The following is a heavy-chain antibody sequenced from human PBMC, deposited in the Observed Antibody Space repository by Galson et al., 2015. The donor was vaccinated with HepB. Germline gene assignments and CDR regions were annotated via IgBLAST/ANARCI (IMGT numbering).Heavy chain of an antibody. D-gene: IGHD3-22*01. CDR3: ATNGQYYYDSSGYYYRGGAFDI. CDR1: GYTFTDYY. J-gene: IGHJ3*02. V-gene: IGHV1-69-2*01. Sequence: VKVSCKVSGYTFTDYYMHWVQQAPGKGLEWMGLVDPEDGETIYAEKFQGRVTITADTSTDTAYMELSSLRSEDTAVYYCATNGQYYYDSSGYYYRGGAFDIWGQGTMVTVSS. CDR2: VDPEDGET.